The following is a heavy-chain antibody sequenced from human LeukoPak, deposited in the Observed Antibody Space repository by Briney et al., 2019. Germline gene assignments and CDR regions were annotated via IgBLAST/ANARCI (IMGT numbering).Heavy chain of an antibody. V-gene: IGHV3-53*01. Sequence: GGSLRLSCAVSGFAVSSNYMTWVRQAPGKGLEWVSLTYSGGFTNYADSVKGRFTISRDNAKNSLYLQMNSLRAEDTAVYYCARDIVVVVAAKGGDLFDYWGQGTLVTVSS. J-gene: IGHJ4*02. CDR3: ARDIVVVVAAKGGDLFDY. CDR2: TYSGGFT. D-gene: IGHD2-15*01. CDR1: GFAVSSNY.